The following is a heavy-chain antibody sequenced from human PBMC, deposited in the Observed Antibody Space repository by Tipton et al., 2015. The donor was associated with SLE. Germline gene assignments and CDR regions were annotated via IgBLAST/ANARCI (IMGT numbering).Heavy chain of an antibody. V-gene: IGHV4-38-2*01. J-gene: IGHJ4*02. CDR1: DYSINNGYY. CDR3: ARGVLGPDY. Sequence: LRLSCAVSDYSINNGYYWGWIRQPPGKGLEWIGSIYYSGSTYYNPSLKSRVTISVDTSKNQFSLKLSSVTTADTAVYYCARGVLGPDYWGQGTLVTVSS. CDR2: IYYSGST.